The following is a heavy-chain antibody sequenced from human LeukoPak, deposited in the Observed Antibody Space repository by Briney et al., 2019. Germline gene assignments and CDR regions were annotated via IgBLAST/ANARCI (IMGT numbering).Heavy chain of an antibody. CDR3: AKDLGYCSSTSCRGAFDI. CDR2: ISGSGGST. V-gene: IGHV3-23*01. CDR1: EFTFSSYA. Sequence: GGSLRLSCAASEFTFSSYAMSWVRQAPGKGLEWVSAISGSGGSTYYADSVKGRFTISRDNSKNTQYLQMNSLRAEDTAVYYCAKDLGYCSSTSCRGAFDIWGQGTMVTVSS. J-gene: IGHJ3*02. D-gene: IGHD2-2*01.